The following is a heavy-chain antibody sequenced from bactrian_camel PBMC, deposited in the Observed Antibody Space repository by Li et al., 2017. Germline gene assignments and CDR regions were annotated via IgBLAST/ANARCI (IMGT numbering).Heavy chain of an antibody. CDR1: GFTFSSYW. Sequence: QLVESGGGLVQPGGSLRLSCAASGFTFSSYWMYWVRQAPGKGLEWVSTIFNGGGTTYYADSVKGRFTISRDNAKNTLYLQMNSLKPEDTAVYYCAAAGQGWVPSNYWGQGTQVTVS. J-gene: IGHJ4*01. V-gene: IGHV3S1*01. CDR2: IFNGGGTT. CDR3: AAAGQGWVPSNY. D-gene: IGHD5*01.